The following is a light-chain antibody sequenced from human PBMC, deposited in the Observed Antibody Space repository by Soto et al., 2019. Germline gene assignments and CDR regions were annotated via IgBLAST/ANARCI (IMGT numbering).Light chain of an antibody. V-gene: IGLV2-8*01. CDR2: EVS. J-gene: IGLJ1*01. CDR3: XSYAGSNNLGV. Sequence: QSALTQPPSASGSPGQSVTISCTGTSSDVGGYNYVSWYQQHPGKAPKLMIYEVSKRPSGVPDRFSGSKSGNTASLTVSGLQAEDEADYYCXSYAGSNNLGVFGTGTKVTVL. CDR1: SSDVGGYNY.